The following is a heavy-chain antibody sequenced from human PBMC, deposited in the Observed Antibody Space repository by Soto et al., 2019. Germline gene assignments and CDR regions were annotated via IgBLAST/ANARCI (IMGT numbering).Heavy chain of an antibody. CDR2: MNPNSGNT. J-gene: IGHJ4*02. CDR3: AREKSSRYDH. V-gene: IGHV1-8*01. Sequence: ASVKVSCTASGYTFTSYDINWVRQATGQGLEWMGWMNPNSGNTVYAQKFQGRVTMTRNTSISTAYMELSSLRSEDTAVYYCAREKSSRYDHWGQGTLVTVS. D-gene: IGHD6-13*01. CDR1: GYTFTSYD.